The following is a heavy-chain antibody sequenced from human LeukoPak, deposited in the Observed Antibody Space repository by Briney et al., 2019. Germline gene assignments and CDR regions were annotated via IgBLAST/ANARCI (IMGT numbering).Heavy chain of an antibody. V-gene: IGHV3-30*18. Sequence: GGSLRLSCAASGFTFSSYGMHWVRQAPGKGLEWVAVISYDGSNKYYADSVKGRFTISRDNSKNTLYLQMNSLRAEDTAVYYCAKDLDYYDSSGYNLFDYWGQGTLVTVSS. J-gene: IGHJ4*02. CDR1: GFTFSSYG. D-gene: IGHD3-22*01. CDR3: AKDLDYYDSSGYNLFDY. CDR2: ISYDGSNK.